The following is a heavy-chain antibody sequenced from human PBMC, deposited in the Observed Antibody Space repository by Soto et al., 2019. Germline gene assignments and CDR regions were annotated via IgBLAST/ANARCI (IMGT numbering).Heavy chain of an antibody. Sequence: SETLSLTCTVSGGSISSYYWSWIRQPPGKGLEWIGSIYYSGSTYYNPSLKSRVTISVDTSKNQFSLKLNSVTAADTAVYYCANYNAIARFQHWGQGTLVTVS. CDR3: ANYNAIARFQH. D-gene: IGHD3-10*01. J-gene: IGHJ1*01. CDR2: IYYSGST. CDR1: GGSISSYY. V-gene: IGHV4-59*05.